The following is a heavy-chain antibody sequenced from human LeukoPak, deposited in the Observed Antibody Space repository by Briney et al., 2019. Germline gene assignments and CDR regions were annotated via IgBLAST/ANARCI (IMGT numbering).Heavy chain of an antibody. J-gene: IGHJ3*02. D-gene: IGHD3-10*01. Sequence: SETLSLTCTVSGGSISSSSYYWGWIRQPPGKGLEWIGSIFYSGSTYYNPSLKSRVTISVDTSKNQFSLKLSSVTAADTAMYYCARELRTFGVAFDIWGQGTMVTVSS. CDR2: IFYSGST. CDR1: GGSISSSSYY. V-gene: IGHV4-39*02. CDR3: ARELRTFGVAFDI.